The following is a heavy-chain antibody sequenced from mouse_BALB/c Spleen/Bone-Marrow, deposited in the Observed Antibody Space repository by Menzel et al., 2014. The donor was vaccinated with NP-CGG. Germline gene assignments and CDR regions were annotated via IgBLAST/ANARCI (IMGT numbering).Heavy chain of an antibody. CDR3: ASLHYYGFFAY. CDR1: GFDFSSYW. CDR2: INPDSSTI. J-gene: IGHJ3*01. D-gene: IGHD1-2*01. V-gene: IGHV4-1*02. Sequence: DVQLVESGGGLVQPGGSLKLSCAAPGFDFSSYWMSWVRQAPGKGLEWIGEINPDSSTINYTPSLKDKFIISRDNAKNTLYLQMSKVRAGDTALYYCASLHYYGFFAYWGQGTLVTVSA.